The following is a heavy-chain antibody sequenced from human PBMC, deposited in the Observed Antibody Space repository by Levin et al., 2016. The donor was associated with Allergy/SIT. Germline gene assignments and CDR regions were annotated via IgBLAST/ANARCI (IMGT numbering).Heavy chain of an antibody. V-gene: IGHV4-39*01. D-gene: IGHD3-10*01. Sequence: PGKELEWIGSIYYSGSTYYNPSLKSRVTISVDTSKNQFSLKLSSVTAADTAVYYCASDYYGSGSYIHYYGMDVWGQGTTVTVSS. CDR3: ASDYYGSGSYIHYYGMDV. J-gene: IGHJ6*02. CDR2: IYYSGST.